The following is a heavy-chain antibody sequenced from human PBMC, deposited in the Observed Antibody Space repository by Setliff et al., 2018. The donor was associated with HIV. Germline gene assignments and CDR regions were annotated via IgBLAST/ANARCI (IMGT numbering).Heavy chain of an antibody. CDR2: INSDGSTT. Sequence: PGGSLRLSCAASGFTFSSYWMHWVRQAPGKGLVWVSRINSDGSTTNYADSVKGRFTIFRDDAKDTLYLQMTSLRAEDTAVYYCARGEHFWSGYYPGPSYDYWGQGTLVTVSS. CDR3: ARGEHFWSGYYPGPSYDY. V-gene: IGHV3-74*01. J-gene: IGHJ4*02. CDR1: GFTFSSYW. D-gene: IGHD3-3*02.